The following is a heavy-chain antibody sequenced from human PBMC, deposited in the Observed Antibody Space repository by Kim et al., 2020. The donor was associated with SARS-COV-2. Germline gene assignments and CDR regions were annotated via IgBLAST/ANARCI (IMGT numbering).Heavy chain of an antibody. Sequence: GGSLRLSCAASGFTFSDYGMTWVRQAPGKGLEWVSSISQRGGYTFYEDSVKGRFTISRDNSKSTLYLQMNSLRVEDTALYFCAKRRWVTLPREGPAPRYSLVTWGVGTLVSVSS. CDR1: GFTFSDYG. CDR3: AKRRWVTLPREGPAPRYSLVT. CDR2: ISQRGGYT. V-gene: IGHV3-23*01. J-gene: IGHJ4*02. D-gene: IGHD2-15*01.